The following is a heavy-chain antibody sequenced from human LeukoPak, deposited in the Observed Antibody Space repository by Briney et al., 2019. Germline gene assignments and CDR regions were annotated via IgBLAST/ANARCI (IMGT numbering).Heavy chain of an antibody. CDR2: INPNSGGA. CDR3: ARGPEEQWLVQEY. CDR1: GYTFTGYY. Sequence: ASVKVSCKASGYTFTGYYMHWVRQAPGQGLEWMGWINPNSGGANYAQKFQGWVTMTRDTSISTAYMELSRLRSDDTAVYYCARGPEEQWLVQEYWGQGTLVTVSS. V-gene: IGHV1-2*04. D-gene: IGHD6-19*01. J-gene: IGHJ4*02.